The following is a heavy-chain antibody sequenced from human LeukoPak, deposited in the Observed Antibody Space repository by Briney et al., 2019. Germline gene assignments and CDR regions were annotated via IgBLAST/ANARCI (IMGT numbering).Heavy chain of an antibody. V-gene: IGHV3-48*02. CDR2: ISPSSSTI. CDR1: GLTLSSYS. D-gene: IGHD5-18*01. J-gene: IGHJ4*02. CDR3: VRAPSGSSYGYYY. Sequence: GGSLRLSSAASGLTLSSYSMNWVPQAPGKGLEWGSYISPSSSTIYYADSVKGRFTISRDNAKNSLYLQMDSLRDEDTAVYYCVRAPSGSSYGYYYWGQGTLVTVSS.